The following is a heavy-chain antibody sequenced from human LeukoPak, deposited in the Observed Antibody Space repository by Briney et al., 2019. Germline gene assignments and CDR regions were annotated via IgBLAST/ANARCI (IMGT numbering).Heavy chain of an antibody. J-gene: IGHJ4*02. V-gene: IGHV3-30*02. Sequence: GGSLRLSCAASGFTFSSYSMNWVRQAPGKGLGWVAFIRYDGSNKYYADSVKGRFTISRDNSKNTLYLQMNSLRAEDTAVYYCAKAIDYDFWSGCGDYWGQGTLVTVSS. CDR2: IRYDGSNK. CDR1: GFTFSSYS. CDR3: AKAIDYDFWSGCGDY. D-gene: IGHD3-3*01.